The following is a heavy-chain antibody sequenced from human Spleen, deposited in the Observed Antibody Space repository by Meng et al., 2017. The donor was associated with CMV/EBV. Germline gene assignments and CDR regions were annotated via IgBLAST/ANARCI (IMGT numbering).Heavy chain of an antibody. CDR3: ASHAAPYYDFWSGYYTGGDAFDI. J-gene: IGHJ3*02. CDR1: GGSFSGYY. CDR2: INHRGST. V-gene: IGHV4-34*01. D-gene: IGHD3-3*01. Sequence: SETLSLTCAVYGGSFSGYYWSWIRQPPGKGLEWIGEINHRGSTNYNPSLKSRVTISVDTSKNQFSLKLSSVTAADTAVYYCASHAAPYYDFWSGYYTGGDAFDIWGQGTMVTVS.